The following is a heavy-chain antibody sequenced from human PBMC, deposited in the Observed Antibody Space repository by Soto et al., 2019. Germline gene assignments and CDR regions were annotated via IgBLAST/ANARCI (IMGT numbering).Heavy chain of an antibody. CDR2: ISYDGSNK. V-gene: IGHV3-30-3*01. CDR1: GFTFSSYA. J-gene: IGHJ6*02. Sequence: GGSLRLSCAASGFTFSSYAMHWVRQAPGKGLEWVAVISYDGSNKYYADSVKGRFTISRDNSKNTLYLQMNSLRAEDTAVYYCARDVEKDPGYYYYGMDVWGQGTTVTVSS. D-gene: IGHD1-1*01. CDR3: ARDVEKDPGYYYYGMDV.